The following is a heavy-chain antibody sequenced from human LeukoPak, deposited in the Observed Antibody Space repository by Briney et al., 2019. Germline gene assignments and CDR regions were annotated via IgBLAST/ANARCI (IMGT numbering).Heavy chain of an antibody. Sequence: ASVKVSCKASGYPFTDYAINWVRQAPAQGLEWMGWINTNTGNPTYAQGFTGRFVFSLDTSVSTAYLQISSLKAEDTALYYCARDRSAYGGTPFDYWGQGTLVTVSS. J-gene: IGHJ4*02. CDR2: INTNTGNP. CDR3: ARDRSAYGGTPFDY. V-gene: IGHV7-4-1*02. CDR1: GYPFTDYA. D-gene: IGHD4-23*01.